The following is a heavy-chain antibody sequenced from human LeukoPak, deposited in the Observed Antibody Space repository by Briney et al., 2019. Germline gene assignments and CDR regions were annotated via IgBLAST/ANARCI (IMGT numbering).Heavy chain of an antibody. CDR1: GFTFSNVW. Sequence: GSLRLSCAASGFTFSNVWMTWVRQPPGKGLEWIGEVNLQGSTNYNPSLMGRVAISVDMSENHISLQLPSVTAADTAVYYCAREGGPYRPLDYSGQGTLVTVSS. CDR2: VNLQGST. J-gene: IGHJ4*02. V-gene: IGHV4-4*02. CDR3: AREGGPYRPLDY.